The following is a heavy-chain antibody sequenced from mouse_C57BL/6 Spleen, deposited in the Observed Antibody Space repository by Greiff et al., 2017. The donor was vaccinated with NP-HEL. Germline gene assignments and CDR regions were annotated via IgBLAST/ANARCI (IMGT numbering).Heavy chain of an antibody. V-gene: IGHV1-53*01. J-gene: IGHJ4*01. CDR1: GYTFTSYW. D-gene: IGHD1-1*01. Sequence: VQLQQPGTELVKPGASVKLSCKASGYTFTSYWMHWVKQRPGQGLEWIGNINPSNGGTNYNEKFKSKATLTVDKSSSTAYMQLSSLTSEDSAVYYCARRTYYGSSYDYAMDYWGQGTSVTVSS. CDR3: ARRTYYGSSYDYAMDY. CDR2: INPSNGGT.